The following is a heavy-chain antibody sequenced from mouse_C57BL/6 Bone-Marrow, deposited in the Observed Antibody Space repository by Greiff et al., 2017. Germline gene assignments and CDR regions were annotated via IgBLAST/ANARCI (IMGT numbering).Heavy chain of an antibody. CDR1: GFSLTSYG. CDR2: IWRGGST. CDR3: AKKGRLRGYFDV. V-gene: IGHV2-5*01. Sequence: VKLQESGPGLVQPSQSLSITCTVSGFSLTSYGVHWVRQSPGKGLEWLGVIWRGGSTDYNAAFMSRLSITKDNSKSQVFFKMNSLQADDTARYYCAKKGRLRGYFDVWGTGTTVTVSS. J-gene: IGHJ1*03. D-gene: IGHD2-2*01.